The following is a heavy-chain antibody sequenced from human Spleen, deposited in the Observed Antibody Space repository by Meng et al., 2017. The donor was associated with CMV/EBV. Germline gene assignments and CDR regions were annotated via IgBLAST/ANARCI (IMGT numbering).Heavy chain of an antibody. Sequence: SLKISCAASGFTFDEYAMHWVRQAPGKGLEWVSGISWNGATRGYAGSVKGRFTISRDNVKNSPFLQMNSLRVEDTAFYYCVKSYSRFCSGGRCYSGFDFWGQGTLVTVSS. CDR2: ISWNGATR. D-gene: IGHD2-15*01. CDR3: VKSYSRFCSGGRCYSGFDF. CDR1: GFTFDEYA. J-gene: IGHJ4*02. V-gene: IGHV3-9*01.